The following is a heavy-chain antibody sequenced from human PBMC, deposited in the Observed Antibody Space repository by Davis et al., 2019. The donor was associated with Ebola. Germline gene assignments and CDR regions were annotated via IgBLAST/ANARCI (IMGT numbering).Heavy chain of an antibody. V-gene: IGHV3-21*01. J-gene: IGHJ5*02. CDR2: ISSSSSYI. D-gene: IGHD3-16*01. CDR1: GFTFSSYS. CDR3: ARDHIDLWGWFDP. Sequence: GESLKISCAASGFTFSSYSMNWVRQAPGKGLEWVPSISSSSSYIYYADSVKGRFTISRDNAKNSLYLQMNSLRAEDTAVYYCARDHIDLWGWFDPWGQGTLVTVSS.